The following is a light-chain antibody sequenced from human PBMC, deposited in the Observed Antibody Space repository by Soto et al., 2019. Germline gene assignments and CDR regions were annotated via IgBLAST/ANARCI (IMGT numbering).Light chain of an antibody. V-gene: IGLV1-40*01. CDR2: GNS. J-gene: IGLJ2*01. Sequence: VLTQPPSVSGAPGQRVTISCTGSSSNIGAGYDVHWYQQLPGTAPKLLIYGNSNRPSGVPDRFSGSKSGTSASLAITGLQAEDEADYYCQSYDSSLSGNVVFGGGTKLTVL. CDR3: QSYDSSLSGNVV. CDR1: SSNIGAGYD.